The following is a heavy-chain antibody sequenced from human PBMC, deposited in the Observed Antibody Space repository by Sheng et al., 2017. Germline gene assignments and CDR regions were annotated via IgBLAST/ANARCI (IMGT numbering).Heavy chain of an antibody. J-gene: IGHJ3*02. Sequence: EVQLVESGGGLVQPGRSLRLSCAASGFTFDDYAMHWVRQAPGKGLEWVSGISWNSGSIGYADSVKGRFTISRDNAKNSLYLQMNSLRAEDMALYYCAKRDGDTGAFDIWGQGTMVTVSS. CDR2: ISWNSGSI. V-gene: IGHV3-9*03. D-gene: IGHD4-17*01. CDR1: GFTFDDYA. CDR3: AKRDGDTGAFDI.